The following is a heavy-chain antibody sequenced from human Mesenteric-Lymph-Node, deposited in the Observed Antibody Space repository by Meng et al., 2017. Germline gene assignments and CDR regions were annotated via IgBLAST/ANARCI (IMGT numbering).Heavy chain of an antibody. D-gene: IGHD2-2*01. J-gene: IGHJ6*02. CDR3: ARHGLGGCSSSMCYESYYYYGMDV. V-gene: IGHV5-51*01. CDR2: IYHGDSDI. CDR1: GYSFTNYW. Sequence: GESLKISCQGSGYSFTNYWIAWVRQMPGKGLEWMGMIYHGDSDIRYSPSFQGQVIISVDKSINTAYLQWSSLKASDTAIYYCARHGLGGCSSSMCYESYYYYGMDVWGQGTTVTVSS.